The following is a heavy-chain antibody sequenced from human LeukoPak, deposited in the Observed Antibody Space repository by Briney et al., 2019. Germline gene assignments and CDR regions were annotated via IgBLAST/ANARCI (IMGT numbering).Heavy chain of an antibody. CDR3: AKDLGYSYGYGGGDY. V-gene: IGHV3-30*18. D-gene: IGHD5-18*01. Sequence: GGSLRLSCAASGFTFSSYGMHWVRQAPGKGLEWVAVISYDGSNKYYADSVKGRFTISRDNSKNTLYLQMNSLRAEDTAVYYCAKDLGYSYGYGGGDYWGQGTLVTVSS. J-gene: IGHJ4*02. CDR2: ISYDGSNK. CDR1: GFTFSSYG.